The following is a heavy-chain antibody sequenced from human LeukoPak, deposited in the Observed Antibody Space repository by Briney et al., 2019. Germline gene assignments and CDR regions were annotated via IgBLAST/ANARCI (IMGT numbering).Heavy chain of an antibody. J-gene: IGHJ4*02. CDR1: GFPFSIYG. D-gene: IGHD5-18*01. Sequence: GGSLRLSCSASGFPFSIYGMNWVRRAPGKGLEWVSVSGGDGRTYYAGSVRGRFTISRDDSKNTLYLQMNSLRAEDTAVYYCAKAQLGGYNYAPLDSWGQGTLVTVSS. V-gene: IGHV3-23*01. CDR2: SGGDGRT. CDR3: AKAQLGGYNYAPLDS.